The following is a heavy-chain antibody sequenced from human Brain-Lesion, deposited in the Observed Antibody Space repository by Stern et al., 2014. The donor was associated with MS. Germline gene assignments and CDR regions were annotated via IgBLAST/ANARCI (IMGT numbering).Heavy chain of an antibody. V-gene: IGHV5-51*03. CDR1: GNIFTNYW. Sequence: EMQLVESGAEVKKPGESLKISCKASGNIFTNYWIGWVRQMPGKGLEWMGIIYPGDSDTKYSPSFQGQVTISADNSIRPAYLQWSSLKASDTAMYYCARGGQLLNYYFDYWGQGTLVTVSS. CDR3: ARGGQLLNYYFDY. CDR2: IYPGDSDT. J-gene: IGHJ4*02. D-gene: IGHD2-2*01.